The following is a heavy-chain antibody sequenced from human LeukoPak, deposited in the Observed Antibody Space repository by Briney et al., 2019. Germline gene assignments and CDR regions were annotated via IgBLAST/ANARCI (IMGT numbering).Heavy chain of an antibody. CDR1: GITFSSYA. J-gene: IGHJ4*02. CDR3: ARYDTAMAGNPLAIFDY. CDR2: ISGSGGST. D-gene: IGHD5-18*01. V-gene: IGHV3-23*01. Sequence: PGGSLRLSCAASGITFSSYAMTWVRQAPGKGLEWVSAISGSGGSTYYADSVKGRFTISRDNSKNTLYLQMNSLRAEDTAVYYCARYDTAMAGNPLAIFDYWGQGTLVTVSS.